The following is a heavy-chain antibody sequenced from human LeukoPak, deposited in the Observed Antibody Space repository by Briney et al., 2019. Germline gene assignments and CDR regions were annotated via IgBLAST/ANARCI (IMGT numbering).Heavy chain of an antibody. V-gene: IGHV4-34*01. CDR2: INHSGST. D-gene: IGHD6-19*01. Sequence: PSETLSLTCAVYGGSFSGYYWSWIRQPPGKGLEWIGEINHSGSTNYNPSLKSRVTISVDTSKNQFSLKLSSVTVADTAVYYCARGMRVAVAGKYFQHWGQGTLVTVSS. CDR3: ARGMRVAVAGKYFQH. CDR1: GGSFSGYY. J-gene: IGHJ1*01.